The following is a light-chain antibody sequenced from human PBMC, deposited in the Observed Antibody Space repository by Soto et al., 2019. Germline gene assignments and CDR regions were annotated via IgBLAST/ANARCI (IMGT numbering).Light chain of an antibody. V-gene: IGKV1-39*01. CDR1: QSIGTN. J-gene: IGKJ2*01. Sequence: DIQMTQSPSSLSASVGDRVTITCRASQSIGTNVNWYQQKLGKAPELLIYSASSLETGVPPRFSGSGSVSDFTLTINSVQPEDVATFYCQQGYAFPGTFGQGTKVQIK. CDR2: SAS. CDR3: QQGYAFPGT.